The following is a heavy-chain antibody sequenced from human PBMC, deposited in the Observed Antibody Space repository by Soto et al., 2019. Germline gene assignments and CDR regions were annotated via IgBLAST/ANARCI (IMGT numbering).Heavy chain of an antibody. CDR2: VKREVDGGTV. CDR1: GLTARNVY. CDR3: TVGHYGD. Sequence: EVQLVASGGGLVKPGGSLRLSCPASGLTARNVYLSWVRQPPGKGLEWVGHVKREVDGGTVDYGAPVKGRFTISRDDSENTLYLQMNSLKSEDTAVYHCTVGHYGDWGQGTLVTVSS. J-gene: IGHJ4*02. D-gene: IGHD4-17*01. V-gene: IGHV3-15*01.